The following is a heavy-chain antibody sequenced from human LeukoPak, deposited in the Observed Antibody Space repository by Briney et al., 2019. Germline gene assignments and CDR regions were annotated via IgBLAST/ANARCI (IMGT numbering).Heavy chain of an antibody. CDR3: ARGRLHYMGGWGFDY. J-gene: IGHJ4*02. Sequence: SETLSLTCAVYGGSFSGYYWGWIRQPPGKGLEWIGEINHSGSTNYNPSLKSRVTISVDTSKNQFSLKLSSVTAADTAVYYCARGRLHYMGGWGFDYWGQGTLVTVSS. D-gene: IGHD7-27*01. CDR2: INHSGST. V-gene: IGHV4-34*01. CDR1: GGSFSGYY.